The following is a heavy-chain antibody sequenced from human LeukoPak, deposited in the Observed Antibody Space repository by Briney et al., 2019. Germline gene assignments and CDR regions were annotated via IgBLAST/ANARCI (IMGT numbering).Heavy chain of an antibody. Sequence: ASVKVSCKASGYTFTSYYMHWVRQAPGQGLEWMGIINPSGGSTSYAQKFQGRVTMTRDTSTSTVYMELSSLRSEDTAVYYCARDYGGQQTIDAFDIWGQGTMVTVSS. D-gene: IGHD3-16*01. V-gene: IGHV1-46*01. CDR3: ARDYGGQQTIDAFDI. J-gene: IGHJ3*02. CDR2: INPSGGST. CDR1: GYTFTSYY.